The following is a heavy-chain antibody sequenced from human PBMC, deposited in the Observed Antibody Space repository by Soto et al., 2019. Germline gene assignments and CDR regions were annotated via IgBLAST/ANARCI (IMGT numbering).Heavy chain of an antibody. CDR2: INPNSGGT. CDR1: GYTFTGYY. Sequence: GASVKVSCKASGYTFTGYYMHWVRQAPGLGLEWMGWINPNSGGTNYAQKFQGRVTMTRDTSISTAYMELSRLRSDDTAVYYCARDYSSSWYYYYGMDVWGQGTTVTVSS. J-gene: IGHJ6*02. V-gene: IGHV1-2*02. CDR3: ARDYSSSWYYYYGMDV. D-gene: IGHD6-13*01.